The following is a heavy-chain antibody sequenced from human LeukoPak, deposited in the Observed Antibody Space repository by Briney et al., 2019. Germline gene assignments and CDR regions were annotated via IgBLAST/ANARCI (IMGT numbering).Heavy chain of an antibody. D-gene: IGHD1-26*01. CDR1: GYTFSRYG. Sequence: ASVKVSCKASGYTFSRYGISWVRQAPGQGHEWVGWISGYNGNTNYARKLQGRVTMTTDTTTTTVYMELRSLTSDDRAVYYCARGGGRDSGRENDYWGQGTLVTVCS. CDR3: ARGGGRDSGRENDY. J-gene: IGHJ4*02. CDR2: ISGYNGNT. V-gene: IGHV1-18*01.